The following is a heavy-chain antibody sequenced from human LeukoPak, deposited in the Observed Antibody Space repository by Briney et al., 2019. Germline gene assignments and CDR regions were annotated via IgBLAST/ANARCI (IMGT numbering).Heavy chain of an antibody. J-gene: IGHJ4*02. Sequence: ASVKVFCTASSHTFTSYGLSWVRQAPGQGLEWMGWISVYRSKTNYAQKFQGRITLTTDASTRTTFMELRSLRSDDTAVYYCARDNGDYNFDYWGQGTLVTVSS. D-gene: IGHD4-17*01. V-gene: IGHV1-18*01. CDR3: ARDNGDYNFDY. CDR1: SHTFTSYG. CDR2: ISVYRSKT.